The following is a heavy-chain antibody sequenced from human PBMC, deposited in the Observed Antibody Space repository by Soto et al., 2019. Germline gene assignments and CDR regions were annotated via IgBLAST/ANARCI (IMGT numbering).Heavy chain of an antibody. D-gene: IGHD3-22*01. J-gene: IGHJ4*02. Sequence: ASVKVSCKASGYAFTNYNIHWVRLAPGQGLQWMGEVNPNRGTAGYAETFQGRVTMTRDPSTRTVHMVLTSLTPEDTAIYYCARIAYPGKTFFEYWGQGTLVTRLL. CDR3: ARIAYPGKTFFEY. CDR1: GYAFTNYN. CDR2: VNPNRGTA. V-gene: IGHV1-46*01.